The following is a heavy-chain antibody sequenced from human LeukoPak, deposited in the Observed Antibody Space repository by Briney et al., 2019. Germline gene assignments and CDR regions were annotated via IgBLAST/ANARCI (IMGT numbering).Heavy chain of an antibody. CDR3: AREGSRYCSGGSCYFS. D-gene: IGHD2-15*01. V-gene: IGHV4-61*02. Sequence: PSETLSLTCTVSGGSISSGSYYWSWIRQLAGKGLEWIRRIYTSGSTNYNPSLKSRVTISVDTSKNQFSLKLSSVTAADTAVYYCAREGSRYCSGGSCYFSWGQGTLVTVSS. CDR1: GGSISSGSYY. CDR2: IYTSGST. J-gene: IGHJ5*02.